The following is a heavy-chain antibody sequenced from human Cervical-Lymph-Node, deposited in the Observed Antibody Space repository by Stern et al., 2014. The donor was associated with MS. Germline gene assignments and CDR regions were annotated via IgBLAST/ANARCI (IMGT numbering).Heavy chain of an antibody. V-gene: IGHV1-18*01. J-gene: IGHJ2*01. CDR1: NYTFNRYG. CDR3: ARGGGVTPFWSFDL. CDR2: ISAHNGNT. D-gene: IGHD3-16*01. Sequence: QDQLVQSGAEMKKPGASVKVSCRASNYTFNRYGISWVRQAPGQGLEWVGWISAHNGNTNFPQKFQARVALTTDTSTNTAYMELRSLTSDDTAVYYCARGGGVTPFWSFDLWGRGTLVTVSS.